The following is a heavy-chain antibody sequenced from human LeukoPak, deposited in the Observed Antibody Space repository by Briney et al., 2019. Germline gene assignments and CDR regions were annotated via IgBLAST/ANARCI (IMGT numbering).Heavy chain of an antibody. J-gene: IGHJ3*02. CDR1: GFTFSSYG. V-gene: IGHV3-23*01. D-gene: IGHD1-7*01. Sequence: GGTLRLSCAASGFTFSSYGMSWVRQAPGKGLEWVSAISGSCGSTYYAESVKGRFTISRDTSKKTLYLQMKSLRAEDTDVYYCAKKLELQGGAFDSWGQGRMVTVSS. CDR3: AKKLELQGGAFDS. CDR2: ISGSCGST.